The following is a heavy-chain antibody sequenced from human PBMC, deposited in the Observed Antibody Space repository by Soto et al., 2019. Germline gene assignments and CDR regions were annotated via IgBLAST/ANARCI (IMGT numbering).Heavy chain of an antibody. J-gene: IGHJ3*02. Sequence: KPSETLSLTCTVSGGSISSSSYYWGWIRQPPGKGLEWIGSIYYSGSTYYNPSLKSRVTISVDTSKNQFSLKLSSVTAADTAVYYCARQEDIEAFRDFFCGSFDIWGQGTMVTVSS. CDR1: GGSISSSSYY. CDR2: IYYSGST. CDR3: ARQEDIEAFRDFFCGSFDI. D-gene: IGHD2-15*01. V-gene: IGHV4-39*01.